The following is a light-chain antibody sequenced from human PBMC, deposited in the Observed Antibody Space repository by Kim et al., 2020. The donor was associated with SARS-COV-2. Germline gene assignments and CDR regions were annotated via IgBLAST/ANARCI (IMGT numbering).Light chain of an antibody. CDR1: QSLNNW. J-gene: IGKJ1*01. V-gene: IGKV1-5*01. Sequence: ASVGDRVTITCRASQSLNNWVAWYQQKPGRAPKLLIYDASNLQSGVPSRFSGSGSGTEFTLTISSLQPDDFATFYCQQYKTYSWTFGQGTKVDIK. CDR3: QQYKTYSWT. CDR2: DAS.